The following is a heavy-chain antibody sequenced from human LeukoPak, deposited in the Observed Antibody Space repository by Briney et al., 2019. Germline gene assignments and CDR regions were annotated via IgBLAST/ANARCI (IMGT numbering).Heavy chain of an antibody. CDR3: ARDVTYYGGDWFDP. V-gene: IGHV3-48*04. CDR1: GFTFSSSG. Sequence: GGSLRLSSAASGFTFSSSGMNWVPQAPGKGLEWVSYISSATSTIYYADSVMGRFTISRDNAKNSLYLQMTSLRAEDTAVYYCARDVTYYGGDWFDPWGQGTLVTVSS. CDR2: ISSATSTI. J-gene: IGHJ5*02. D-gene: IGHD4-23*01.